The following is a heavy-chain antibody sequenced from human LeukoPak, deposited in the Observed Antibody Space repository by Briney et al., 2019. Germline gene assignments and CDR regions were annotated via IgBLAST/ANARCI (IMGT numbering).Heavy chain of an antibody. J-gene: IGHJ5*02. CDR2: ISGNGDST. V-gene: IGHV3-64*01. Sequence: GGSLRLSCAASGFTFSTCAMHWVRQAPGKGLEYVAAISGNGDSTYYANSVKGRFTISRDNSKNTLYLQMGSLRPEDMAVYYCASEVYAGNWFDPWGQGTLVTVSS. D-gene: IGHD2-8*01. CDR3: ASEVYAGNWFDP. CDR1: GFTFSTCA.